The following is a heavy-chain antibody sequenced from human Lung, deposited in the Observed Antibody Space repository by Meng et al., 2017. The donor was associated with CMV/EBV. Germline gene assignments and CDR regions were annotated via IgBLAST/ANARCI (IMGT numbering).Heavy chain of an antibody. CDR2: INPNSGGT. D-gene: IGHD3-10*01. J-gene: IGHJ4*02. Sequence: ASXXVSXKASGHSFTYYYIHWVRQAPGQGLEWMGWINPNSGGTNYAENFQGRVTMTRDTSISTASMELNRLRSEDTAVYYCARDRFRTVRGLFSYGGQGALVTVSS. CDR1: GHSFTYYY. CDR3: ARDRFRTVRGLFSY. V-gene: IGHV1-2*02.